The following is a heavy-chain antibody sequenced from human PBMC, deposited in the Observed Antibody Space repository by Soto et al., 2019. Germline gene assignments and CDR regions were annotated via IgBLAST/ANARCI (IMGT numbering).Heavy chain of an antibody. J-gene: IGHJ4*02. CDR2: IDWDDDK. D-gene: IGHD4-4*01. V-gene: IGHV2-70*01. Sequence: SGPTLVSPTQTLTLTCTFSGFSLSTSGRCVSWIRQPPGKALEWLALIDWDDDKYYSTSLKTRLTISKDTSKNQVVLTMTNMDPVDTATYYCARRAEHDYSNYYFDYWGQGTLVTVSS. CDR1: GFSLSTSGRC. CDR3: ARRAEHDYSNYYFDY.